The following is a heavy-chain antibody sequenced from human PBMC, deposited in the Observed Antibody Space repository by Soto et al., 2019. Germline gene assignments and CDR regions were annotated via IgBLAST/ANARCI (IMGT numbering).Heavy chain of an antibody. Sequence: SETLSLTCVVSGASISSGDYAWNWVRQPPGKGLEWLGYIYNKGGSYYNPSLKSRVTISLDRSQNHFSLRLNSVTAADTALYFCARGDKNNDYYFDHWGQGTLVTVSS. V-gene: IGHV4-30-2*01. J-gene: IGHJ4*02. CDR2: IYNKGGS. D-gene: IGHD3-16*01. CDR3: ARGDKNNDYYFDH. CDR1: GASISSGDYA.